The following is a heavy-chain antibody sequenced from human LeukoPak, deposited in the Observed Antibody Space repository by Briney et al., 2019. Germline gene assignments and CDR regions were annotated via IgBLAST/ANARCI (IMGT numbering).Heavy chain of an antibody. J-gene: IGHJ6*03. CDR2: ISAYNGNT. CDR1: GYTFNSYG. D-gene: IGHD3-10*01. Sequence: ASVKVSCKASGYTFNSYGISWVRQAPGQGLEWMGWISAYNGNTNFTQILQGRLTMTTETSTSTAFLELRSLGSDDTAVYYCARAHMVRGVIGFYYYMDVWGKGTTVTVSS. CDR3: ARAHMVRGVIGFYYYMDV. V-gene: IGHV1-18*01.